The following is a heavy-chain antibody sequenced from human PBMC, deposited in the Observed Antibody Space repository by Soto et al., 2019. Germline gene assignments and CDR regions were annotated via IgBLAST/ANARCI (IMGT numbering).Heavy chain of an antibody. CDR3: AKGLFEYSSTWYNLDY. CDR1: GFTFSTYG. D-gene: IGHD6-13*01. V-gene: IGHV3-30*18. CDR2: ISYDGSEK. J-gene: IGHJ4*02. Sequence: QVQLVESGGGVVQPWRSLRLSCAASGFTFSTYGMHWVRQPPGKGLEWVAVISYDGSEKNYADSVKGRFTISRDNSKHTLYLQMNSLRAEDTAVYYCAKGLFEYSSTWYNLDYWGLGTLVTVSS.